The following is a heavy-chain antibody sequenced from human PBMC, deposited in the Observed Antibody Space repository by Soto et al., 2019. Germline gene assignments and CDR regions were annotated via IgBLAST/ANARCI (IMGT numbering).Heavy chain of an antibody. Sequence: ASVKVSCKASGYTFTSYGISWVRQAPGQGLEWMGWISAYNGNTSYAQKFQGRVTMTRDTSTSTVYMELSSLRSEDTAVYYCARDSYGIAAADPYFDYWGQGTLVTVSS. CDR3: ARDSYGIAAADPYFDY. CDR2: ISAYNGNT. CDR1: GYTFTSYG. D-gene: IGHD6-13*01. J-gene: IGHJ4*02. V-gene: IGHV1-18*01.